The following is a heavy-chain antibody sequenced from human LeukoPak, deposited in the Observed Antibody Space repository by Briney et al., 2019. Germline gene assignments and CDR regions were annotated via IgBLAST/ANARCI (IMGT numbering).Heavy chain of an antibody. D-gene: IGHD6-13*01. CDR2: MNPNSGNT. CDR3: ARVYSSSWYLVDY. Sequence: GASVKVSCKASGYTFTGYYMHWVRQATGQGLEWMGWMNPNSGNTGYAQKFQGRVTMTRNTSISTAYMELSSLRSEDTAVYYCARVYSSSWYLVDYWGQGTLVTVSS. CDR1: GYTFTGYY. V-gene: IGHV1-8*02. J-gene: IGHJ4*02.